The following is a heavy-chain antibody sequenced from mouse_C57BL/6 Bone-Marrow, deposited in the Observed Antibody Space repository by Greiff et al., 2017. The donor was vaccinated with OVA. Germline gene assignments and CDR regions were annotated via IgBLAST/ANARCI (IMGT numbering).Heavy chain of an antibody. J-gene: IGHJ2*01. CDR3: AREGDSNLYFDY. CDR2: IYPRSGNT. CDR1: GYTFTSYG. Sequence: VMLVESGAELARPGASVKLSCKASGYTFTSYGISWVKQRTGQGLEWIGEIYPRSGNTYYNEKFKGKATLTADKSSSTAYMELRSLTSEDSAVYFCAREGDSNLYFDYWGQGTTLTVSS. D-gene: IGHD2-5*01. V-gene: IGHV1-81*01.